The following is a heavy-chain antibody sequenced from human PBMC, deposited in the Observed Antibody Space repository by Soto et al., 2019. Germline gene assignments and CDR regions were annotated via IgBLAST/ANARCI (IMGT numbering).Heavy chain of an antibody. CDR1: GFTFSSYA. CDR2: ISSNGGST. D-gene: IGHD3-10*01. V-gene: IGHV3-64*01. Sequence: EVQLVESGGGLVQPGGSLRLSCAASGFTFSSYAMHWVRQAPGKGLEYVSAISSNGGSTYYANSVKGRFTISRDNSKNTLYLQMGSLRAEDMAVYYCAREHYYYGSGSYYPVDYLGQGTLVTVSS. J-gene: IGHJ4*02. CDR3: AREHYYYGSGSYYPVDY.